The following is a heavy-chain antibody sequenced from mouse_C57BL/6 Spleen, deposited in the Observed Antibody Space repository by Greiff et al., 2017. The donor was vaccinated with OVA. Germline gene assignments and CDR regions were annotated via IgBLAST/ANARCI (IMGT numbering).Heavy chain of an antibody. J-gene: IGHJ4*01. V-gene: IGHV1-55*01. CDR1: GYTFTSYW. Sequence: QVQLQQSGAELVKPGASVKMSCKASGYTFTSYWITWVKQRPGQGLEWIGDIYPGSGSTNYNEKFKSKATLTVDTSSSTAYMQLSSLTSEDSAVYYCARAEAYYSNYYAMDYWGQGTSVTVSS. CDR2: IYPGSGST. D-gene: IGHD2-5*01. CDR3: ARAEAYYSNYYAMDY.